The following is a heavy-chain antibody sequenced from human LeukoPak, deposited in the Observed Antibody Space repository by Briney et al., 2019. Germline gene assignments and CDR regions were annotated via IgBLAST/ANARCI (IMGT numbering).Heavy chain of an antibody. V-gene: IGHV3-48*01. CDR2: ISSSSSTI. D-gene: IGHD3-10*01. J-gene: IGHJ6*03. CDR3: ARSGIKMVRGVIIKSPYHMDV. CDR1: GFTFSSYS. Sequence: SGGSLRLSCAASGFTFSSYSMNWVRQAPGKGLEWVSYISSSSSTIYYADSVKGRFTISRDNAKNSLYLQMNSLRAEDTAVYYCARSGIKMVRGVIIKSPYHMDVWGKGTTVTVSS.